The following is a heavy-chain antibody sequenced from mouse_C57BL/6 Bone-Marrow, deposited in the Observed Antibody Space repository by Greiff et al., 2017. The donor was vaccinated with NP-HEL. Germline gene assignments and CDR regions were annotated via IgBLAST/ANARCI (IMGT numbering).Heavy chain of an antibody. CDR3: ARDYYCSSYGYFDY. J-gene: IGHJ2*01. Sequence: QVQLQQSGAELVKPGASVKISCKASGYAFSSYWMNWVKQRPGKGLEWIGQIYPGDGDTNYNGKFKGKATLTADKSSSTAYMKLSSLTSEDSAVYVCARDYYCSSYGYFDYWGQGTTLTVSS. CDR2: IYPGDGDT. V-gene: IGHV1-80*01. D-gene: IGHD1-1*01. CDR1: GYAFSSYW.